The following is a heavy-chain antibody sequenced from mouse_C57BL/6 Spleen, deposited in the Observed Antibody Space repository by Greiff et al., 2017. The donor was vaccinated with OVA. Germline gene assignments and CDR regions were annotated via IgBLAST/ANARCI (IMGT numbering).Heavy chain of an antibody. CDR3: AVTLWGYFDV. D-gene: IGHD6-1*01. CDR2: INPYNGGT. V-gene: IGHV1-19*01. CDR1: GYTFTDYY. J-gene: IGHJ1*03. Sequence: VQLQQPGPVLVKPGASVKMSCKASGYTFTDYYMNWVKQSHGKSLEWIGVINPYNGGTSYNQKFKGKATLTVDNSSSTAYMELNRLTSEDSAGYYCAVTLWGYFDVWGTGTTVTVSS.